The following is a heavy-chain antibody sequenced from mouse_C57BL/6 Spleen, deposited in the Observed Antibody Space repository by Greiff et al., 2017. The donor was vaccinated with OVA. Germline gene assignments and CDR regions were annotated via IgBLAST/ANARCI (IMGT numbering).Heavy chain of an antibody. CDR3: ARSLMVTTGGY. V-gene: IGHV1-66*01. CDR2: IYPGSGNT. J-gene: IGHJ2*01. D-gene: IGHD2-2*01. CDR1: GYSFTSYY. Sequence: QVQLQQSGPELVKPGASVKISCKASGYSFTSYYIHWVKQRPGQGLEWIGWIYPGSGNTKYNEKFKGKATLTADTSSSTAYMQLSSLTSEDSAVYYCARSLMVTTGGYWGQGTTLTVSS.